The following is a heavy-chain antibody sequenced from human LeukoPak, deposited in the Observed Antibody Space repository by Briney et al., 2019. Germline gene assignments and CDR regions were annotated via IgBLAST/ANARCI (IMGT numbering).Heavy chain of an antibody. V-gene: IGHV3-23*01. CDR2: ISGSGGST. CDR1: GFTFSSYA. J-gene: IGHJ4*02. Sequence: GGSLRLSCVASGFTFSSYAMSWVRQAPGKGLEWVSAISGSGGSTYYADSVKGRFTISRDNSKNTLYLQMNSLRAEDTAVYYCAKLTTTVTTRGPFDYWGQGTLVTVSS. D-gene: IGHD4-17*01. CDR3: AKLTTTVTTRGPFDY.